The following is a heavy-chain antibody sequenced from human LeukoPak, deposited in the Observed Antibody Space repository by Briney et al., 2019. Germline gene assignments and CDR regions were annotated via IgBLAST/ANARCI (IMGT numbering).Heavy chain of an antibody. V-gene: IGHV4-34*01. D-gene: IGHD3-9*01. CDR3: AKWGHYDILTGYYTSDY. CDR1: GGSFSGYY. Sequence: PSETLSLTCAVYGGSFSGYYWSWIRQPPGKGLEWIGTIYHSGSTYYNPSLKSRVTISVDTSKTQFSLKLSSVTAADTAVYYCAKWGHYDILTGYYTSDYWGQGTLVTVSS. CDR2: IYHSGST. J-gene: IGHJ4*02.